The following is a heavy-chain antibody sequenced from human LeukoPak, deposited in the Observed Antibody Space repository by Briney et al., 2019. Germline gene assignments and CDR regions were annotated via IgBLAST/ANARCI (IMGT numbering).Heavy chain of an antibody. Sequence: PGGSLRLSCAASGFTFSSYAMSWVRQAPGKGLEWVSAISGSGGSTYYADSVKGRFTISRDNSKNTLYLQMNSLRAEDTAVYYCVKSGTSRITIFGVVPTTSDYWGQGTLVTVSS. D-gene: IGHD3-3*01. J-gene: IGHJ4*02. CDR3: VKSGTSRITIFGVVPTTSDY. CDR1: GFTFSSYA. V-gene: IGHV3-23*01. CDR2: ISGSGGST.